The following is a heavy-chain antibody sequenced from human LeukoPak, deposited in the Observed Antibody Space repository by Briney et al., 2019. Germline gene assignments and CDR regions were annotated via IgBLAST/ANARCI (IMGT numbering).Heavy chain of an antibody. J-gene: IGHJ4*02. CDR3: AAIYCSGTGCYALDD. D-gene: IGHD2-2*01. V-gene: IGHV3-23*01. Sequence: GGSLRLSCAASGLIFSNYAMSWVRQAPGKGLDWASSISGSGGGTYYASSVRGPLPISRDNSKNTLYLQMNSLRAEDTAVYYCAAIYCSGTGCYALDDWGQGSLLTVSS. CDR2: ISGSGGGT. CDR1: GLIFSNYA.